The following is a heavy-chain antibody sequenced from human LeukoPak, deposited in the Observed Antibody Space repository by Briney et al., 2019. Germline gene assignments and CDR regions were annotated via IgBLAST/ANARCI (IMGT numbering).Heavy chain of an antibody. Sequence: GGSLRLSCAVSGFTFSDYYMSWIRQAPGKGLEWVSYISSSGRTSYYADSVKGRLTISRDNAKNSLYLQMNSLRAEDTAVYYCARGPSSWYSRWYFDYWGQGTLLTVSS. CDR2: ISSSGRTS. J-gene: IGHJ4*02. CDR1: GFTFSDYY. V-gene: IGHV3-11*01. CDR3: ARGPSSWYSRWYFDY. D-gene: IGHD6-13*01.